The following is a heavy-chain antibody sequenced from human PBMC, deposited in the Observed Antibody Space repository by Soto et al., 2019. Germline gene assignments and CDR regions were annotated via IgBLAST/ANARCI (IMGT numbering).Heavy chain of an antibody. Sequence: GGSLRLSCAASGFTFSSYAMHWVRQAPGKGLEWVAVISYDGSNKYYADSVKGRFTISRDNSKNTLYLQMNSLRAEDTAVYYCAREFSYDYGDYSGESFDYWGQGTLVTVSS. J-gene: IGHJ4*02. CDR2: ISYDGSNK. D-gene: IGHD4-17*01. CDR3: AREFSYDYGDYSGESFDY. CDR1: GFTFSSYA. V-gene: IGHV3-30-3*01.